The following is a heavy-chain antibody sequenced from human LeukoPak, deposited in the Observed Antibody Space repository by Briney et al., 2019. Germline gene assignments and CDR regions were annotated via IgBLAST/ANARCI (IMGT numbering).Heavy chain of an antibody. D-gene: IGHD6-19*01. V-gene: IGHV4-61*08. CDR1: GGSISGGGYY. Sequence: SETLSLTCAVSGGSISGGGYYWSWIRQPPGKGLEWIGYIYYSGSTNYNPSLKSRVTISVDTSKNQFSLKLSSVTAADTAVYYCARDWAAVAGTAFDIWGQGTMVTVSS. CDR3: ARDWAAVAGTAFDI. CDR2: IYYSGST. J-gene: IGHJ3*02.